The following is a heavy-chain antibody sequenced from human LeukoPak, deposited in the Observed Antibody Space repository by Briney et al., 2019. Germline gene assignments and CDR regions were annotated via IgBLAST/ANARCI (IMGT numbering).Heavy chain of an antibody. Sequence: GGSLRLSCAASGFTFATYDMTWVRQAPGKGLEWVSSITRGGDITYYADSVTGRFTISRDNSKNTVYLQMNSLRAEDTAVYYCAKDPGYSSGWYNYWGQGTLVTVSS. CDR2: ITRGGDIT. CDR1: GFTFATYD. J-gene: IGHJ4*02. D-gene: IGHD6-19*01. CDR3: AKDPGYSSGWYNY. V-gene: IGHV3-23*01.